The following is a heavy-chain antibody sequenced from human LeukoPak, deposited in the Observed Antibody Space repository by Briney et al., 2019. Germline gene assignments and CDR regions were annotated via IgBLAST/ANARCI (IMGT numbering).Heavy chain of an antibody. CDR1: GGSFSGYY. CDR3: ARQSTIIDAFDV. J-gene: IGHJ3*01. D-gene: IGHD4/OR15-4a*01. Sequence: PSETLSLTCAVYGGSFSGYYWSWIRQPPGKGLEWIGEINHSGSTNYNPSLKSRVTISADASKNQFSLKLSSVTAADTAVYYCARQSTIIDAFDVWGQGTMVTVSS. V-gene: IGHV4-34*01. CDR2: INHSGST.